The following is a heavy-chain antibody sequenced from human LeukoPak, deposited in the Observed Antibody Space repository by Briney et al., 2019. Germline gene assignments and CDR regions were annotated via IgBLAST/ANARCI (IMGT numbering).Heavy chain of an antibody. CDR1: GGSISSYY. Sequence: PSETLSLTCTVSGGSISSYYWSWIRQSPGKGLEWIGYIHYSGSTHYNPSLKSRVTISVDTSKNQVSLKLRSVTAADTDVYYCARTTEGYAGGPGYSYYYYMDVWGKGTTVTISS. CDR3: ARTTEGYAGGPGYSYYYYMDV. V-gene: IGHV4-59*01. D-gene: IGHD5-12*01. CDR2: IHYSGST. J-gene: IGHJ6*03.